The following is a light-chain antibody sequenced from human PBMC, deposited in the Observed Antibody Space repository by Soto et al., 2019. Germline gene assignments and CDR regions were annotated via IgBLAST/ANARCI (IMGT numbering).Light chain of an antibody. J-gene: IGKJ3*01. V-gene: IGKV1-12*01. CDR2: GAS. Sequence: SQITQSPSSVSASVGDRVPVTCRASQNVITWLTWYQKTPGKAPNLLIYGASTLQRGVPSRFSGSGSGTEFTLSISSLQPEDFASYFCQQGSPFPFTCGPGTRVDFK. CDR3: QQGSPFPFT. CDR1: QNVITW.